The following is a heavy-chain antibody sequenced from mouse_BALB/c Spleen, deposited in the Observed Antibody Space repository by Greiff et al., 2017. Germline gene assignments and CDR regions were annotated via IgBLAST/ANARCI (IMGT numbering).Heavy chain of an antibody. D-gene: IGHD2-4*01. V-gene: IGHV5-17*02. Sequence: EVKLVESGGGLVQPGGSRKLSCAASGFTFSSFGMHWVRQAPEKGLEWVAYISSGSSTIYYADTVKGRFTISRDNPKNTLFLQMTSLRSEDTAMYYCARGGEDYDYDGGYFDVWGAGTTVTVSS. J-gene: IGHJ1*01. CDR3: ARGGEDYDYDGGYFDV. CDR2: ISSGSSTI. CDR1: GFTFSSFG.